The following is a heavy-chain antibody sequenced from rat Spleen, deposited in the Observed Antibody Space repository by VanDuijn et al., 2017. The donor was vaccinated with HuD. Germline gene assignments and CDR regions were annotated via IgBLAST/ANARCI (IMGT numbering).Heavy chain of an antibody. V-gene: IGHV2-45*01. J-gene: IGHJ2*01. Sequence: QVQLMESGPGLVQPSETLSLTCTVSGFSLTNYNVHWVRQPPGKGLEWMGVMWSGGSTDYYSALKSRLSISRDTSKNQVFLKMNSLQTDDTAIYFCTRSPTGPYFDYWGQGVMVAVSS. CDR3: TRSPTGPYFDY. CDR2: MWSGGST. D-gene: IGHD3-4*01. CDR1: GFSLTNYN.